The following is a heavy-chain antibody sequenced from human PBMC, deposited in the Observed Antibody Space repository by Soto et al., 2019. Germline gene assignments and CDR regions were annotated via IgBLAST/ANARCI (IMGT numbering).Heavy chain of an antibody. Sequence: GGSLRLSCAASGFTFSSYWMSWVRQAPGKGLEWVANIKQDGSEKYYVDSVKGRFTISRDNAKNSLYLQMNSLRAEDTAVYYCARDRYCSSTSCYYYYGMDVWGQGTTVTVSS. CDR1: GFTFSSYW. CDR2: IKQDGSEK. CDR3: ARDRYCSSTSCYYYYGMDV. D-gene: IGHD2-2*01. J-gene: IGHJ6*02. V-gene: IGHV3-7*01.